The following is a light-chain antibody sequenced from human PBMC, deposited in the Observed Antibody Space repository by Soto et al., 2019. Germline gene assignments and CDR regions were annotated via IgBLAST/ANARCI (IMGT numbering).Light chain of an antibody. J-gene: IGKJ4*01. CDR2: WAS. V-gene: IGKV4-1*01. Sequence: DIVMTQSPDSLTVSLGERATINCKSSQSVLYSSNNNNYLAWYQQKPGQPPKLLFYWASTRESGVPDRFSGSGSWTDFTLTINSLQAEDVAVYYCQQYYTTPLTFGGGTKVEIK. CDR1: QSVLYSSNNNNY. CDR3: QQYYTTPLT.